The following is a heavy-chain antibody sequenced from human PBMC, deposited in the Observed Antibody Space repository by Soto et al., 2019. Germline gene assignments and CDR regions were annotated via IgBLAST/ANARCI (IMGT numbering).Heavy chain of an antibody. CDR2: IYWDDDK. Sequence: QITLKESGPTLVKPTQTLTLTCTFSGFSLSTSGVGVGWIRQPPGKALEWLALIYWDDDKRYSPSLKSRLTXTXXTSKNQVVLTMTNMDPVDTATYYCAHVYSSGYFDYWGQGTLVTVSS. CDR1: GFSLSTSGVG. CDR3: AHVYSSGYFDY. J-gene: IGHJ4*02. V-gene: IGHV2-5*02. D-gene: IGHD3-22*01.